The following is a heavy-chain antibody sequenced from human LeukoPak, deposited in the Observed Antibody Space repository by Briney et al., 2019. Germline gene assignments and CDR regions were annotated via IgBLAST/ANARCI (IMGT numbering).Heavy chain of an antibody. D-gene: IGHD4-11*01. CDR3: ARGDESLQGNDALDI. CDR2: ISRSGRDI. Sequence: GGSLRLSCAASGFTFGTYAMNWVRQAPGKGLEWVSSISRSGRDIYYADSVRGRFTISRDNARDSLYLQMNSLRVEDTAVYYCARGDESLQGNDALDIWAKGQWSPSLQ. V-gene: IGHV3-21*01. J-gene: IGHJ3*02. CDR1: GFTFGTYA.